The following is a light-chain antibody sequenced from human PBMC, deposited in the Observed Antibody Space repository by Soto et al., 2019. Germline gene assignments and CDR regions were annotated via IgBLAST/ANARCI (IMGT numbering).Light chain of an antibody. J-gene: IGKJ2*01. Sequence: EIVWTQSPGTLSLSPGQRATLSCRARESISRDYLAWYQQRLGQAPRLLIYGASSGATGIPDRFSGSGSGTDFTLTISRREPEEFAIYYCQQYGGVPYTFGQGTKLEIK. CDR2: GAS. CDR3: QQYGGVPYT. CDR1: ESISRDY. V-gene: IGKV3-20*01.